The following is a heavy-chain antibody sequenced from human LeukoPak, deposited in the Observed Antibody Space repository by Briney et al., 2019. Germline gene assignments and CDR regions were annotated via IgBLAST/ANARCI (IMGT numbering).Heavy chain of an antibody. CDR3: AKSLLGIRDYVDS. J-gene: IGHJ4*02. V-gene: IGHV3-23*01. Sequence: GGSLRLSCAASGFTFSNYAMSWVRQAPGKGLEWVSGISGSGGSTYYADSVKGRFTISRDSSKNTLYLQMNSLRAEDTAVYYCAKSLLGIRDYVDSWGQGTLVTVYS. CDR2: ISGSGGST. D-gene: IGHD7-27*01. CDR1: GFTFSNYA.